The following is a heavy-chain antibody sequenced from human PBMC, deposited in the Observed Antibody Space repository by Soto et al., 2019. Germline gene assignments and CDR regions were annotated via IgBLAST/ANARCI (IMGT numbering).Heavy chain of an antibody. D-gene: IGHD3-10*01. Sequence: QVQLVQSGAEVKKPGASVKVSCKASGYTFTSYGISWVRQAPGQGLEWMGWISAYNGNTNYAQKLQGRVTMTTDTSTSTAYMELRSLRSEDTAVYYCARDRGDYVPLRGVNWYFDLWGRGTLVTVSS. CDR3: ARDRGDYVPLRGVNWYFDL. J-gene: IGHJ2*01. CDR1: GYTFTSYG. CDR2: ISAYNGNT. V-gene: IGHV1-18*01.